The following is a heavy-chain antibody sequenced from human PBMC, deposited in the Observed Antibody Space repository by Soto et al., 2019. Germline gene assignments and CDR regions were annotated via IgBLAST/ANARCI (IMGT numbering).Heavy chain of an antibody. J-gene: IGHJ4*02. V-gene: IGHV2-70*04. CDR2: IDWDDDK. CDR3: ARIQGGGAYYDS. Sequence: AAGPTLVNPTQTLTLTCTFSGFSLSTIGILVGLIRQPPGKALEWLARIDWDDDKFYSTSLKTRLAISKDTSKNQVVLTMTNMDPVDTGTYYCARIQGGGAYYDSWGQGTLVTVSS. D-gene: IGHD2-21*01. CDR1: GFSLSTIGIL.